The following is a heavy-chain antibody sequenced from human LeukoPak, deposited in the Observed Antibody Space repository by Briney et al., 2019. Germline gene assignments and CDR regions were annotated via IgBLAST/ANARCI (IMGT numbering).Heavy chain of an antibody. CDR1: GFTFSSYS. CDR2: ISSSSSYI. Sequence: GGSLRLSCAASGFTFSSYSMNWVRQAPGKGLEWVSSISSSSSYIYYADSVKGRFTISRDNSKNTLYLQMNSLRAEDTAVYYCAGGFMVRGVTIDYWGQGTLVTVSS. J-gene: IGHJ4*02. CDR3: AGGFMVRGVTIDY. D-gene: IGHD3-10*01. V-gene: IGHV3-21*01.